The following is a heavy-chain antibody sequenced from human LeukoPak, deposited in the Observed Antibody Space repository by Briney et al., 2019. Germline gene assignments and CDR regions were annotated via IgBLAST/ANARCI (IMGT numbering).Heavy chain of an antibody. D-gene: IGHD5-24*01. Sequence: SETLSLTCTVSGDSFSYFYWSWIRQPPGKGLEWIGYIYNSGSTNYNPSLKSRITISLDTSKNQLSLQLISVTAADTAVYYCARGLQEIATLKGFDSWGQGTLVTVSS. CDR2: IYNSGST. CDR3: ARGLQEIATLKGFDS. V-gene: IGHV4-59*08. CDR1: GDSFSYFY. J-gene: IGHJ4*02.